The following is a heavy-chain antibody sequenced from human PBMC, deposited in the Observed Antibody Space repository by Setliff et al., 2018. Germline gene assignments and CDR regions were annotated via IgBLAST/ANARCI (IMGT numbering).Heavy chain of an antibody. CDR2: INHRGST. CDR3: ARGRNIAARLLDS. J-gene: IGHJ4*02. Sequence: SETLSLTCAAYGGTFSDYHWTWIRQSPKKGLEWIGEINHRGSTNYNPSLKSRVTISIDTSKDQFSLKLISMTAADTAVYYCARGRNIAARLLDSWGQGTLVTVSS. CDR1: GGTFSDYH. D-gene: IGHD6-6*01. V-gene: IGHV4-34*01.